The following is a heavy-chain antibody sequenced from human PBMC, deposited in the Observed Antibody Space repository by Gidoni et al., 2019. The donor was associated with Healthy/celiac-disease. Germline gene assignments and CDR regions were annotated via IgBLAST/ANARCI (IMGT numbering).Heavy chain of an antibody. J-gene: IGHJ4*02. CDR1: GGTVSSYA. CDR3: ASSYSSGWSRTFDY. V-gene: IGHV1-69*01. CDR2: IIPLFGTA. Sequence: QVQLVQHGAEVKKPGSSVKVSCTAAGGTVSSYAISWVRQAPGPGLEWMGGIIPLFGTANYAQTFQGRVTITADESTSIAYMELSSLRSEDTAVYYCASSYSSGWSRTFDYWGQGTLVTVSS. D-gene: IGHD6-19*01.